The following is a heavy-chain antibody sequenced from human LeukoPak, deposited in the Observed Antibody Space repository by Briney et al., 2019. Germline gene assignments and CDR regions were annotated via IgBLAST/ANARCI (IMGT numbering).Heavy chain of an antibody. V-gene: IGHV3-23*01. D-gene: IGHD3-22*01. Sequence: GGSLRLFCAASGFTFSSYAMSWVRQAPGKGLEWVSGISGSGGSTYYADSVKGRFTISRDNSKNTLYLQMNSLRAEDTAVYYCANRAPWPNYYDSSGYYSDYWGQGTLVTVSS. J-gene: IGHJ4*02. CDR3: ANRAPWPNYYDSSGYYSDY. CDR2: ISGSGGST. CDR1: GFTFSSYA.